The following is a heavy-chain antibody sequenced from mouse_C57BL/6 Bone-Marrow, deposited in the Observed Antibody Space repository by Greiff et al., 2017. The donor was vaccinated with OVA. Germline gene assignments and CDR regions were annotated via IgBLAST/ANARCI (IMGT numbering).Heavy chain of an antibody. CDR1: GFSLTSYG. J-gene: IGHJ1*03. CDR2: IWRGGST. V-gene: IGHV2-5*01. D-gene: IGHD2-4*01. CDR3: AESYDYDGYFDV. Sequence: VKLQESGPGLVQPSQSLSITCTVSGFSLTSYGVHWVRQSPGKGLEWLGVIWRGGSTDYNAAFMSRLSITKDNSKSQVFFKMNSLQADDTAIYYCAESYDYDGYFDVWGTGTTVTVSS.